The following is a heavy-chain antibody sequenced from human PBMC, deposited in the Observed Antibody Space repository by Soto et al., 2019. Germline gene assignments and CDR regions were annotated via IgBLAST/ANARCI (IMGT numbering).Heavy chain of an antibody. Sequence: AGGSLRLSCAASGFTFSGYGMHWVRQAPDKGLEWVAVIAYDGSYKYYADSVKGRFTISRDNSKNSLYLQMNSLRAEDTAVYYCAKDVGLGSPDYWGQGTLVTVSS. CDR2: IAYDGSYK. CDR3: AKDVGLGSPDY. V-gene: IGHV3-30*18. D-gene: IGHD3-10*01. J-gene: IGHJ4*02. CDR1: GFTFSGYG.